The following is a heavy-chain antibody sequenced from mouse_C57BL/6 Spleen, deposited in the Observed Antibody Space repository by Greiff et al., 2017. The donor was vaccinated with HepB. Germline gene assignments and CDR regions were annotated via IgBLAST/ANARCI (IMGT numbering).Heavy chain of an antibody. D-gene: IGHD2-5*01. Sequence: VKLMESGAELVRPGTSVKMSCKASGYTFTNYWIGWAKQRPGHGLEWIGDIYPGGGYTNYNEKFKGKATLTADKSSSTAYMQFSSLTSEDSAIYYCARSHSNYYFDYWGQGTTLTVSS. J-gene: IGHJ2*01. V-gene: IGHV1-63*01. CDR1: GYTFTNYW. CDR3: ARSHSNYYFDY. CDR2: IYPGGGYT.